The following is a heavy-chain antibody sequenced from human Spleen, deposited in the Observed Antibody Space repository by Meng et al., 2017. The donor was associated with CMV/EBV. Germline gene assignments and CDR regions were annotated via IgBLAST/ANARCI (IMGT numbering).Heavy chain of an antibody. J-gene: IGHJ4*02. CDR2: ISGSGGST. D-gene: IGHD3-3*01. Sequence: GGSLRLSCTASGYTFSTYAMSWVRQAPGKGLDWVSHISGSGGSTYYADSVKGRFTISRDNSKNTLYLQMNSLRAEDTAVYYCAAHDFWSGYYTVYWGQGTLVTVSS. CDR3: AAHDFWSGYYTVY. CDR1: GYTFSTYA. V-gene: IGHV3-23*01.